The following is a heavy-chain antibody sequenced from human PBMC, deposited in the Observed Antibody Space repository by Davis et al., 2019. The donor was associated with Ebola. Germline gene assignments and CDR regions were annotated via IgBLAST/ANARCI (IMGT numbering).Heavy chain of an antibody. V-gene: IGHV3-23*01. CDR1: GFTFSSYA. J-gene: IGHJ1*01. D-gene: IGHD5-12*01. CDR3: AKPLWQVATFAEYFQH. CDR2: ISGSGGST. Sequence: GGSLRPPCAAPGFTFSSYAMTWVRQAPGKGLEWVSAISGSGGSTYYADSVKGRFTISRDNSKNTLYLQMNSLRAEDTAVYYCAKPLWQVATFAEYFQHWGQGTLVTVSS.